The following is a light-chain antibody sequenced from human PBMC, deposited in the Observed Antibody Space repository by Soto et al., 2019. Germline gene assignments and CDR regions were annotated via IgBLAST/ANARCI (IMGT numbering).Light chain of an antibody. Sequence: QSALTQPASVSGSPGQPITISCTGTSNDIGLYNYVSCYQQHPGKAPKLVIYEVTYRPSGVSDRFSGSKSDNTASLTISGLQAEDEADYYCSSYTLSSTWVFGGGTKVTVL. CDR1: SNDIGLYNY. CDR2: EVT. V-gene: IGLV2-14*01. J-gene: IGLJ3*02. CDR3: SSYTLSSTWV.